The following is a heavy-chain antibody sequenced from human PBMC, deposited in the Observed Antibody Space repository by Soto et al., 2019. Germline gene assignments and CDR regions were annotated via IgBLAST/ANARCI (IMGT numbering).Heavy chain of an antibody. D-gene: IGHD2-2*01. J-gene: IGHJ6*03. CDR2: IRSKANSYAT. CDR1: GFTFSGSA. Sequence: GGSLRLSCAASGFTFSGSAMHWVRQASGKGLEWVGRIRSKANSYATAYAASVKGRFTISRDDSKNTAYLQMNSLKTEDTAVYYCTSDVVVPAVAGYYYMDVWGKGTTVTVSS. V-gene: IGHV3-73*01. CDR3: TSDVVVPAVAGYYYMDV.